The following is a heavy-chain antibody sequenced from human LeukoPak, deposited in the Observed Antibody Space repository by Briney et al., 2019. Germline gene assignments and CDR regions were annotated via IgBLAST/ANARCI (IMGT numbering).Heavy chain of an antibody. CDR1: GGTMTNYY. V-gene: IGHV4-4*07. D-gene: IGHD3-22*01. CDR2: IYSSGST. Sequence: PSGTLSLTCTVSGGTMTNYYWSWIREPAGKELEWIGRIYSSGSTNYNPSLKSRVTMSVDTSKNQFSLNLTSVNVADMAIYFCARVGVVESSGYHDYYFDFWGQGSLVTVSS. J-gene: IGHJ4*02. CDR3: ARVGVVESSGYHDYYFDF.